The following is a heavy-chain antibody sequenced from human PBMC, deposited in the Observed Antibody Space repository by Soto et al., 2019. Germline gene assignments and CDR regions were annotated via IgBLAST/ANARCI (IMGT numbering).Heavy chain of an antibody. J-gene: IGHJ3*02. CDR1: GGSISTYY. CDR2: IYYSGST. D-gene: IGHD1-26*01. CDR3: ARAWWELPDAFYI. Sequence: SETLSLTCTVSGGSISTYYWSWIRQPPGKGLEWIGYIYYSGSTNYKPSLKSRVTISLDTSKNQFSLKLSSVTAADTAVYYCARAWWELPDAFYIWGQGTMVTVSS. V-gene: IGHV4-59*01.